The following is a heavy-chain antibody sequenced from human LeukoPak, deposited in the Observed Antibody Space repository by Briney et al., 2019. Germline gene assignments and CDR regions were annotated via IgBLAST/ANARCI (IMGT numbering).Heavy chain of an antibody. CDR3: ARVERGYQATDY. Sequence: ASVKVSCKASGGTFSSYAISWVRQAPGQGLEWMGIINPNGGSTTSAQRFQGRVTMTRDTSTSTIYMELSSLRSDDTALYYCARVERGYQATDYWGQGTLVTVSS. V-gene: IGHV1-46*01. CDR2: INPNGGST. J-gene: IGHJ4*02. CDR1: GGTFSSYA. D-gene: IGHD2-2*01.